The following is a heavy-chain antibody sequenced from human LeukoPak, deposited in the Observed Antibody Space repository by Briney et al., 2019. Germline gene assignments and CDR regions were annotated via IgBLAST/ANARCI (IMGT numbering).Heavy chain of an antibody. CDR3: ARVGFTLVSTSRFDP. CDR2: IYYSGTS. V-gene: IGHV4-31*03. J-gene: IGHJ5*02. Sequence: SETLSLTCTVSGGSISGGGYYWTWIRQHPGKGLEWIGYIYYSGTSHYNPSLKSRVSMSVDTSKNQFSLQLNSVTVADTALYYCARVGFTLVSTSRFDPWGQGILVTVSS. CDR1: GGSISGGGYY. D-gene: IGHD5/OR15-5a*01.